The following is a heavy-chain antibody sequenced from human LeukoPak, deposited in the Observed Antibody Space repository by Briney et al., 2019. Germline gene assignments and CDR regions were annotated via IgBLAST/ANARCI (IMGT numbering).Heavy chain of an antibody. V-gene: IGHV4-59*01. Sequence: KASETLSLTCTVSGGSISYYYWTWIRQPPGKGLEWIGYIYYSGSTNYNPSLKSRVTISVDTSKNQFSLKLSSVTAADTAVYYCARGKTYYDISKDAFDIWGQGTMVTVSS. CDR3: ARGKTYYDISKDAFDI. CDR1: GGSISYYY. D-gene: IGHD3-22*01. CDR2: IYYSGST. J-gene: IGHJ3*02.